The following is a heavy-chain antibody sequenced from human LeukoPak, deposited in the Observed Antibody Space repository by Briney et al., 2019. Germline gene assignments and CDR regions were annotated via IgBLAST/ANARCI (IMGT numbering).Heavy chain of an antibody. CDR3: ARAPYSGSYSDY. CDR1: GFSLRSYA. J-gene: IGHJ4*02. V-gene: IGHV3-64*01. Sequence: GSLRLSCAASGFSLRSYAMHWVRQAPGKGLEYVSAISSNGGSTFYVNSVEGRFTISRDNSKNTLYLQMSSLRAEDMAVYYCARAPYSGSYSDYWGQGTLVTVSS. CDR2: ISSNGGST. D-gene: IGHD1-26*01.